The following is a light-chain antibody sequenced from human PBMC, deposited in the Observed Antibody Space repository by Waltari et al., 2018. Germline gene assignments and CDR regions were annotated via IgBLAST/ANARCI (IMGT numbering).Light chain of an antibody. CDR1: QSVTTN. CDR2: GAS. J-gene: IGKJ1*01. V-gene: IGKV3-15*01. CDR3: QQYDAWPPWT. Sequence: EIVMTQSPTTLSVSPGERVTLSCRASQSVTTNLAWYQQKPGQAPRILIYGASTRDTGIPARFTGSGSETEFTLTISSLQSEDSAVYFCQQYDAWPPWTFGQGTKLEIK.